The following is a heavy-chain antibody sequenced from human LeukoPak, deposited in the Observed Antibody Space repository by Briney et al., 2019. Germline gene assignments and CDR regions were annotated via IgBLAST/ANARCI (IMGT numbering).Heavy chain of an antibody. CDR2: INPNSGGT. Sequence: GASVKVSCKASGYTFTGYYMHWVRQAPGQGLEWMGWINPNSGGTNYAQKFQGRVTMTRDTSISTAYMELSRLRSDDTAVYYCASAPPTYGSGSTHQDHWGQGTLVTVSS. J-gene: IGHJ4*02. CDR1: GYTFTGYY. V-gene: IGHV1-2*02. CDR3: ASAPPTYGSGSTHQDH. D-gene: IGHD3-10*01.